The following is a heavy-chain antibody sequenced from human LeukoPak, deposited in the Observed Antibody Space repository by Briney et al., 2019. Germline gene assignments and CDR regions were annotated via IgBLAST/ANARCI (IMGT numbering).Heavy chain of an antibody. CDR3: ARGGLEYYDSMNYYYYMDV. V-gene: IGHV1-8*01. Sequence: ASVKVSCKASGYTFTSYDINWVRQATGQGLEWMGWMNHNSGNTGYAQKFQGRVTMTRNTSISTAYMELSSLRSEDTAVYYCARGGLEYYDSMNYYYYMDVWGKGTTVTVSS. J-gene: IGHJ6*03. CDR1: GYTFTSYD. D-gene: IGHD3-22*01. CDR2: MNHNSGNT.